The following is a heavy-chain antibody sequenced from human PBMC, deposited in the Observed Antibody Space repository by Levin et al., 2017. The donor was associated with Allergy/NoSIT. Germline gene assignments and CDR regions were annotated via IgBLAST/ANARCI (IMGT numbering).Heavy chain of an antibody. CDR3: ASGGGATKNDRYFDH. CDR2: IIPIFPTP. CDR1: GGTFSRSA. Sequence: KISCKASGGTFSRSAISWVRQAPGQGLEWMGGIIPIFPTPKYAQKFQGRVTITADESTSTAYMELSSLRSEDTAVYYCASGGGATKNDRYFDHWGQGTLVTVSS. J-gene: IGHJ4*02. V-gene: IGHV1-69*01. D-gene: IGHD3-16*01.